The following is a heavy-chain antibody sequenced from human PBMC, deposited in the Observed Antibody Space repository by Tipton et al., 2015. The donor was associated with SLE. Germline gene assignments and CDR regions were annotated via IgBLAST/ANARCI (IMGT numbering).Heavy chain of an antibody. J-gene: IGHJ4*02. CDR3: ARETGDSDDYFFDY. Sequence: TLSLTCTVSGGSISGYFWSWIRQPPGKGLEWIGYIYYTGNTNYNPSLKGRVTISVDASKSQFSLKLSSVTAADTAVYYCARETGDSDDYFFDYWGQGTLVTVSS. V-gene: IGHV4-59*01. D-gene: IGHD4-17*01. CDR2: IYYTGNT. CDR1: GGSISGYF.